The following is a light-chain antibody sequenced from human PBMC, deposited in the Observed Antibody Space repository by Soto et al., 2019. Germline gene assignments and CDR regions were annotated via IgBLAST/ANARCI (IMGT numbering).Light chain of an antibody. J-gene: IGKJ1*01. V-gene: IGKV3-20*01. CDR2: GAS. CDR3: QQYGSSGT. CDR1: QSVSSS. Sequence: EIVLTQSPATLSLSPWERATLSCRASQSVSSSLAWYQQKPGQAPRLLIYGASNRATGIPDRFSGSGSGTDFTLTISRLEPEDFAVYYCQQYGSSGTFGQGTKV.